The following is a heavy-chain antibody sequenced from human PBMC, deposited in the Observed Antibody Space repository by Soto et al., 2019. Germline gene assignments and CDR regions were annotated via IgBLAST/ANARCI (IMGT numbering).Heavy chain of an antibody. CDR2: IIPIFGTA. CDR1: GGTFSSYA. D-gene: IGHD3-10*01. Sequence: QVQLVQSGAEVKKPGSSVKVSCKASGGTFSSYAISWVRQAPGQGLEWMGGIIPIFGTANYAQKFQGRVTLTAYESTSTAYMELSSLRSEDTAVYYCAREPMVRGVISNNWFDPWGQGTLVTVSS. CDR3: AREPMVRGVISNNWFDP. V-gene: IGHV1-69*12. J-gene: IGHJ5*02.